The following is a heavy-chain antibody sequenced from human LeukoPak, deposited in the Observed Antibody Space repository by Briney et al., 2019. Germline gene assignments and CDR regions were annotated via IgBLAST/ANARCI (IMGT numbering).Heavy chain of an antibody. V-gene: IGHV4-30-2*01. J-gene: IGHJ3*02. CDR2: IYHSGST. CDR3: ARAYASYSGSSWRADDAFDI. Sequence: PSETLSLTCTVSGGSISSGGYYWSWIRQPPGKGLEWIGYIYHSGSTYYNPSLKSRVTISVDRSKNQFSLKLSSVTAADTAVYYCARAYASYSGSSWRADDAFDIWGQGTMVTVSS. D-gene: IGHD6-13*01. CDR1: GGSISSGGYY.